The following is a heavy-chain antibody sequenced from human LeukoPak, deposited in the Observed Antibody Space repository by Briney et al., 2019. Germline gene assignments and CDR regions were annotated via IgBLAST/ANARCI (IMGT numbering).Heavy chain of an antibody. CDR1: GFTFSSYG. CDR3: AKRDPTQAYYGSGSLDY. J-gene: IGHJ4*02. CDR2: ISGSGGST. D-gene: IGHD3-10*01. Sequence: GGSLRLSCAASGFTFSSYGMSWVRQAPGKGLEWVSAISGSGGSTYYADSVKGRLTISRDNSKNTLYLQMNSLRAEDTAVYYCAKRDPTQAYYGSGSLDYWGQGTLVTVSS. V-gene: IGHV3-23*01.